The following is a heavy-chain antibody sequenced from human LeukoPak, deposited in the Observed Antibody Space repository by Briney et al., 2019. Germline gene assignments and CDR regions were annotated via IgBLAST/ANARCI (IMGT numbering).Heavy chain of an antibody. V-gene: IGHV3-21*01. CDR3: ARDRYCSGGSCYFGHYYYYMDV. Sequence: GSLRLSCAASGFTFSSYSMNWVRQAPGKGLEWVSSISSSSSYIYYADSVKGRFTISRDNAKNSLYLQMNSLRAEDTAVYYCARDRYCSGGSCYFGHYYYYMDVWGKGTTVTVSS. J-gene: IGHJ6*03. D-gene: IGHD2-15*01. CDR2: ISSSSSYI. CDR1: GFTFSSYS.